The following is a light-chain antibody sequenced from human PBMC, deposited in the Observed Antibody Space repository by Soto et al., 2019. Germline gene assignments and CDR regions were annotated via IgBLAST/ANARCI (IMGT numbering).Light chain of an antibody. CDR3: QQYNSYSGT. CDR2: DAS. V-gene: IGKV1-5*01. J-gene: IGKJ1*01. Sequence: DIQMTQSPSTLSASGGDRVTITCRASQSISSWLAWYQQKPGKAPKLLIYDASSLESGVPSRFSGSGSGTEFTLTISSLQPDDFATYYCQQYNSYSGTFGQGTKV. CDR1: QSISSW.